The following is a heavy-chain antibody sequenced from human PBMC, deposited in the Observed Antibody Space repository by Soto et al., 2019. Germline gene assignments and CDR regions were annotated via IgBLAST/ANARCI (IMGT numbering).Heavy chain of an antibody. D-gene: IGHD3-10*01. V-gene: IGHV1-46*03. CDR1: GYTFTSYY. CDR2: INPSGGST. J-gene: IGHJ4*02. CDR3: ARVQNYYGSGSHFDY. Sequence: GASVKVSCKASGYTFTSYYMHWVRQAPXQGLEWMGIINPSGGSTSYAQKFQGRVTMTRDTSTSTVYMELSSLRSEDTAVYYCARVQNYYGSGSHFDYWGQGTLVTVSS.